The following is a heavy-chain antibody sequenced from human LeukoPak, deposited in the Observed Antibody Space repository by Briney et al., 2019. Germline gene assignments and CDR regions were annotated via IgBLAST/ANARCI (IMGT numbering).Heavy chain of an antibody. D-gene: IGHD5-18*01. V-gene: IGHV3-23*01. CDR1: GFTFSSYG. J-gene: IGHJ4*02. CDR2: ISGSGGST. Sequence: GGSLRLSCAASGFTFSSYGMSWVRQAPGKGLEWVSAISGSGGSTYYADSVKGRFTISKANSKNTLYLQMNSLRAEDTAGYYCAKCYSYGYNEDYWGQGTLVTVSS. CDR3: AKCYSYGYNEDY.